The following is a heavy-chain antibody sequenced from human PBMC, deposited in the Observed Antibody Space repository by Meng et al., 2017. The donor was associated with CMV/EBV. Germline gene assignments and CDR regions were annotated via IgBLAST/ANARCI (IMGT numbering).Heavy chain of an antibody. V-gene: IGHV3-74*03. Sequence: GSLRLSCEASGFTFSSYWMHWVGQAPGKGLVWVSGINRDATTTMYADSVKGRFTISRDNAKNTLYLQMNGLRAEDTAVYYCARAYDEWGRGTLVTVSS. CDR3: ARAYDE. CDR2: INRDATTT. J-gene: IGHJ4*02. CDR1: GFTFSSYW.